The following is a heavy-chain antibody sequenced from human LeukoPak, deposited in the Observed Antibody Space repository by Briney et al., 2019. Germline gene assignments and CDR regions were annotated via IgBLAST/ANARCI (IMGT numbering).Heavy chain of an antibody. D-gene: IGHD3-10*01. Sequence: GASVKVSCKASGGTFSSYAISWVRQAPGQGLEWMGGIIPIFGTANYAQKFQGRVTITADESTSTAYMELSSLRSEDTAVYYCARDGFHARYGSGSYPTYNWFDPWGQGTLVTVSS. CDR2: IIPIFGTA. CDR1: GGTFSSYA. CDR3: ARDGFHARYGSGSYPTYNWFDP. V-gene: IGHV1-69*13. J-gene: IGHJ5*02.